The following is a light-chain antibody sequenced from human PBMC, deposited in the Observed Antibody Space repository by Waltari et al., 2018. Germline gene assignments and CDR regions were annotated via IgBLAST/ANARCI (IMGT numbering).Light chain of an antibody. CDR1: SSDVGASNY. CDR3: SSYISGVTLYV. J-gene: IGLJ1*01. Sequence: QSALTQPASVSGSPGQSITISCTGTSSDVGASNYVSWYQQHPGKAPKLMIHDVTKRPSGVSGRFSGSTSGNTASLTISGLQAEDEADYYCSSYISGVTLYVFGTGTKVTVL. CDR2: DVT. V-gene: IGLV2-14*03.